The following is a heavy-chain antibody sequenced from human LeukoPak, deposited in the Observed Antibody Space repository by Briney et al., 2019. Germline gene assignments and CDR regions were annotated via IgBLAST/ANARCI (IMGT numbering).Heavy chain of an antibody. D-gene: IGHD3-9*01. CDR2: IIPIFDTA. J-gene: IGHJ5*02. CDR3: AREGYDILTGYHYGQNWFDP. CDR1: GGTFSSYA. Sequence: SVKVSCKASGGTFSSYAISWVRQAPGQGLEWMGGIIPIFDTANYAQKFQGRVTITADESTSTAYMELSSLRSEDTAVYYCAREGYDILTGYHYGQNWFDPWGQGTLVTVSS. V-gene: IGHV1-69*01.